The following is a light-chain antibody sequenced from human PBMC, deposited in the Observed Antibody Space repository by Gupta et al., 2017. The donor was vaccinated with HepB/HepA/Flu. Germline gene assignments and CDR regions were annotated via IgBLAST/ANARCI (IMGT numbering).Light chain of an antibody. Sequence: SYVLTQPPSVSVAPGKTATITCGENNIGSKSVHWYQQKPGQAPVLVVYDDRDRPLGIPERFSGSNSGNTATPTISRVEAGDEADHYCQGWDGDNDHYVFGTWTKVTLL. CDR2: DDR. CDR3: QGWDGDNDHYV. V-gene: IGLV3-21*03. J-gene: IGLJ1*01. CDR1: NIGSKS.